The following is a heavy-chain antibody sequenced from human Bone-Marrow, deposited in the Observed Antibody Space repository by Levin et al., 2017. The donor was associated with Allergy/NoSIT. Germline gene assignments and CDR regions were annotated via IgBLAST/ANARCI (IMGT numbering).Heavy chain of an antibody. J-gene: IGHJ5*02. CDR2: INSDGSST. Sequence: GGSLRLSCAASGFTFSDYWMYCVRQAPGKGPVWVSRINSDGSSTRYADSVRGRFTISRDNAKHMSYLQMNSQRAGDTVVYYSVRDPYSTSSTVQSGFWFVPWDQGTLVTVSS. V-gene: IGHV3-74*01. CDR1: GFTFSDYW. CDR3: VRDPYSTSSTVQSGFWFVP. D-gene: IGHD6-6*01.